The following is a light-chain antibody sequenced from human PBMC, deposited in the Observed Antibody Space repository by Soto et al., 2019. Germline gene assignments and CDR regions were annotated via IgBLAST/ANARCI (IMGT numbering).Light chain of an antibody. CDR3: SSYRTITTLV. CDR1: SSDIGGYNF. J-gene: IGLJ2*01. V-gene: IGLV2-14*01. CDR2: EVT. Sequence: QSVLTQPASVSGSPGQSITISCTGTSSDIGGYNFVSWYQQHPGKAPKLMIYEVTNRPSGISNRFSGSKSGNTASLTISGVQPEDEADYYCSSYRTITTLVFGGGTKLTVL.